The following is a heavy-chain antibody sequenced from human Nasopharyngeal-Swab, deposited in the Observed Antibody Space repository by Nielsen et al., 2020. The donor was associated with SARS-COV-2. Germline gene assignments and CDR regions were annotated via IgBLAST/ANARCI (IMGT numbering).Heavy chain of an antibody. CDR3: ARHFQDVTIFGVVIPGDYMDV. J-gene: IGHJ6*03. V-gene: IGHV4-39*01. CDR2: IYYSGST. D-gene: IGHD3-3*01. Sequence: WIRQPPGKGLEWFGSIYYSGSTYYNPSLKSRVTISVDTSKNQFSLKLSSVTAADTAVYYCARHFQDVTIFGVVIPGDYMDVWGKGTTVTVSS.